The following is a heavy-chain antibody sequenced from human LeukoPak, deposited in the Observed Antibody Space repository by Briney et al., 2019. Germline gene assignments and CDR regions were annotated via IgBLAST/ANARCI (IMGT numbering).Heavy chain of an antibody. Sequence: ASVKVSCKASGYTFTSYDINWVRQATGQRLEWMGWINPNSGGTNYAQKFQGRVTMTRDTSISTAYMELSRLRSDDTAVYYCARVSSSSWYGHFDYWGQGTLVTVSS. CDR2: INPNSGGT. CDR3: ARVSSSSWYGHFDY. CDR1: GYTFTSYD. D-gene: IGHD6-13*01. J-gene: IGHJ4*02. V-gene: IGHV1-2*02.